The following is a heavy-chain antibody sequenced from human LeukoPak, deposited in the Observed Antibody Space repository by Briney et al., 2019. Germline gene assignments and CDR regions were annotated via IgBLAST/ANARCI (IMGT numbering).Heavy chain of an antibody. J-gene: IGHJ4*02. CDR1: GGSISSGGHY. Sequence: SQTLSPTCTVSGGSISSGGHYWSWIRQHPGKGLEWIGYIYYSGSTNYNPSLKSRVTISVDTSKNQFSLKLSSVTAADTAVYYCARVRSSLNFDYWGQGTLVTVSS. V-gene: IGHV4-61*08. CDR2: IYYSGST. CDR3: ARVRSSLNFDY. D-gene: IGHD6-13*01.